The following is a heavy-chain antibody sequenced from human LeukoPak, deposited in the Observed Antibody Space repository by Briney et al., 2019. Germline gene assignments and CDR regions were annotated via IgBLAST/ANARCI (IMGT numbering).Heavy chain of an antibody. V-gene: IGHV1-46*03. CDR3: ARRSAVDAFDI. CDR1: GYTFTSYY. CDR2: INPSGGST. Sequence: GASVKVSCKASGYTFTSYYMHWVRQAPGQGLEWMGMINPSGGSTSYAQKFQGRVTMTRDTSTSTVYMELSSLRSEDTAVYYCARRSAVDAFDIWGQGTMVTVSS. J-gene: IGHJ3*02. D-gene: IGHD6-19*01.